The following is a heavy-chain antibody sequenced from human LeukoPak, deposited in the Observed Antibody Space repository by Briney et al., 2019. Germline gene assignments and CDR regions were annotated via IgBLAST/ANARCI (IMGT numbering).Heavy chain of an antibody. CDR1: GFTFSSYS. Sequence: GGSLRLSCAASGFTFSSYSMNWVRQAPGKGLEWVSSISSSSSYIYYADSVKGRFTISRDNAKNTVYLQMNSLRPEDTAVYYCAKVSLNMVNDAFDIWGQGTMVSVSS. CDR3: AKVSLNMVNDAFDI. CDR2: ISSSSSYI. V-gene: IGHV3-21*01. D-gene: IGHD4/OR15-4a*01. J-gene: IGHJ3*02.